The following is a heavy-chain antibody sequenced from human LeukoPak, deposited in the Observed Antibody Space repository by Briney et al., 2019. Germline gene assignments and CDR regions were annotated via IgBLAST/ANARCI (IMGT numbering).Heavy chain of an antibody. CDR3: ARDGCTSTSCYTRGDV. V-gene: IGHV3-7*01. CDR1: GITFSSNW. Sequence: PGGSLRLSCAAAGITFSSNWMSWVRQAPGKGLEWVANIKPDGSEKYYVDSVKGRFTISRDNAKNSLYLQMNSLRAEDSAVYYCARDGCTSTSCYTRGDVWGKGTMGTVSS. D-gene: IGHD2-2*02. J-gene: IGHJ6*03. CDR2: IKPDGSEK.